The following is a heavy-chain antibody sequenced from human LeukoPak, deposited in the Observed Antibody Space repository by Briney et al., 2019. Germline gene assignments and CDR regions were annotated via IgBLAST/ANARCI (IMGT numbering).Heavy chain of an antibody. J-gene: IGHJ4*02. Sequence: GGSLRLSCAASGFTFRNNNMNWVRQAPGKGLEWVSSISSSGSYVYYAGSVKGRFTISRDNAKNSLYLQMNSLRGEDTAVYYCARGRGDCSSTSCREGYFDYWGQGTLVTVSS. CDR1: GFTFRNNN. CDR2: ISSSGSYV. V-gene: IGHV3-21*01. D-gene: IGHD2-2*01. CDR3: ARGRGDCSSTSCREGYFDY.